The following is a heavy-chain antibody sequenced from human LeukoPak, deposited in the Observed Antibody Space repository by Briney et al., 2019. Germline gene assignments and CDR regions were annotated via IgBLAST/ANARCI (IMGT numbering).Heavy chain of an antibody. D-gene: IGHD3-10*01. J-gene: IGHJ4*02. Sequence: GGSLRLSCVVSGFTFSTSAMSWVRQAPGKGLEWVSGISESGGGTYYADSVKGRFTSSRDNSKNTLYLQMNNLRAEDTAAYYCAKGSFWGQGTLVTVSS. CDR2: ISESGGGT. V-gene: IGHV3-23*01. CDR1: GFTFSTSA. CDR3: AKGSF.